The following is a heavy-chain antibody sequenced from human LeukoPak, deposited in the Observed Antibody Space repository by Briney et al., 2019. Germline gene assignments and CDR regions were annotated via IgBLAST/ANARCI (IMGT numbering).Heavy chain of an antibody. J-gene: IGHJ6*02. CDR3: ARSPHYYYYGMDV. CDR2: IYYSGST. CDR1: GGSISSSSYY. Sequence: VKPSETLSLTCTVSGGSISSSSYYWGWIRQPPGKGLEWIGSIYYSGSTYYNPSLESRVTISVDTSKNRFSLKLSSVTAADTAVYYCARSPHYYYYGMDVWGQGTTVTVSS. V-gene: IGHV4-39*01.